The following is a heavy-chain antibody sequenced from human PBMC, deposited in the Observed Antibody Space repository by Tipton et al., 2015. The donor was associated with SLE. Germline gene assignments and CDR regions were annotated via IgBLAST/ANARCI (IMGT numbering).Heavy chain of an antibody. J-gene: IGHJ4*02. CDR1: GGSISSGDYS. CDR3: ARTLMEPYYFDY. CDR2: LYDSGST. V-gene: IGHV4-30-2*01. D-gene: IGHD1-26*01. Sequence: TLSLTCAVSGGSISSGDYSWSWIRQPPGKGLEWIGHLYDSGSTYYNPSLRSRVTISVDSPKNQFSLRLTSVTAADTAVYYCARTLMEPYYFDYWGQGALGTVSS.